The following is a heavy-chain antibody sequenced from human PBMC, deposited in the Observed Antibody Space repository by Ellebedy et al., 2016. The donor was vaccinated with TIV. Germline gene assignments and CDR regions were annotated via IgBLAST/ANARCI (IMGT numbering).Heavy chain of an antibody. V-gene: IGHV3-30-3*01. D-gene: IGHD6-19*01. J-gene: IGHJ4*02. CDR3: ARDLDKSSGWYGGAAY. Sequence: GESLKISCAASGFTFSNYAMHWVRQAPGKGLEWVADISSGDGSNKNHADSVKGRFTVSRDNSMTTVYLEMNSLRAEDTALYYCARDLDKSSGWYGGAAYWGQGTQVTVSS. CDR2: ISSGDGSNK. CDR1: GFTFSNYA.